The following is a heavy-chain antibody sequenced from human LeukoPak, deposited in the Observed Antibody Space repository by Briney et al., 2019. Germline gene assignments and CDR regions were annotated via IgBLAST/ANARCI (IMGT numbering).Heavy chain of an antibody. Sequence: GGSLRLSCAASGFTFSSYAMSWVRQAPGKGLEWVSAISGSGGSTYYADSVKGRFTISRDNANNSLYLQMNSLRDEDTAVYFCARDGYKDFDYGGQGTLVTVSS. CDR1: GFTFSSYA. CDR2: ISGSGGST. V-gene: IGHV3-23*01. J-gene: IGHJ4*02. CDR3: ARDGYKDFDY. D-gene: IGHD5-24*01.